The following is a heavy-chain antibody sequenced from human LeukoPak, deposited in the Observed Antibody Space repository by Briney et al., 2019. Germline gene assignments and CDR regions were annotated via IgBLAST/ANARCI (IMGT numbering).Heavy chain of an antibody. Sequence: GGSLRLSCAASGFTVSSNYMSWVRQAPGKGLEWVSIIYSGGSTYYADSVKGRFTISRDNSKNTLYLQMNSLRAEDTAVYYCARASSGWYVYATDYWGQGTLVTVSS. CDR2: IYSGGST. J-gene: IGHJ4*02. V-gene: IGHV3-66*01. CDR3: ARASSGWYVYATDY. CDR1: GFTVSSNY. D-gene: IGHD6-19*01.